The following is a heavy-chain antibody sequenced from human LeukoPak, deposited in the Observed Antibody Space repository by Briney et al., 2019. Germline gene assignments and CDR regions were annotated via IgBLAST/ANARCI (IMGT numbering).Heavy chain of an antibody. J-gene: IGHJ4*02. CDR3: ATPPGSGSYWRNYFDY. Sequence: PAGSLSLSCAASGCSFSSYAMSWVRQAPGKGLEWVSAISGSGGSTYYADPVNGRFTISRDNSKNTLYLQMNSLRAEDTAVYYCATPPGSGSYWRNYFDYWGQGTLVTVSS. D-gene: IGHD1-26*01. CDR2: ISGSGGST. CDR1: GCSFSSYA. V-gene: IGHV3-23*01.